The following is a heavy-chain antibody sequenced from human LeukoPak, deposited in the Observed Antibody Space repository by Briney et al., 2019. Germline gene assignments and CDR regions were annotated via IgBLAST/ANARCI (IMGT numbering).Heavy chain of an antibody. CDR2: INPNSGGT. CDR1: GYSFTGFY. J-gene: IGHJ6*02. D-gene: IGHD3-3*01. CDR3: ARDDLRFLEWLFYYGMDV. Sequence: ASVKVSCKASGYSFTGFYMHWVRQAPGQGLEWMGRINPNSGGTTYAQKFQGRVTMTRDTSISTAYMELSRLRSDDTAVYYCARDDLRFLEWLFYYGMDVWGQGTTVTVSS. V-gene: IGHV1-2*06.